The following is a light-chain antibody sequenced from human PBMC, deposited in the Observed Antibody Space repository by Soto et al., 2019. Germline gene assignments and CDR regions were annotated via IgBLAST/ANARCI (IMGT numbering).Light chain of an antibody. CDR1: NIGSKS. Sequence: SYELTQPPSVSVAPGQTARITCGGKNIGSKSVHWYQQKPGQAPVLVVYDDSDRPSGIPERFSGSNSGNTATLTISRVEAGDEADYYCQVWDSSSDHWVFGGGTNLTVL. J-gene: IGLJ3*02. CDR2: DDS. CDR3: QVWDSSSDHWV. V-gene: IGLV3-21*02.